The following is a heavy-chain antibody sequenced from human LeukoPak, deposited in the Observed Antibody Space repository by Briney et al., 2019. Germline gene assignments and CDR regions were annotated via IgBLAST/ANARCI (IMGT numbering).Heavy chain of an antibody. Sequence: ASVKVSCKASGYTFTNYAFSWVRQTPGQGLEWVGWIGPYNVNTNYARNLQGRVTMTTETSTSTAYMELRSLRSDDTAVYYCARDPHHGIVPAARGAFDIWGQGTMVTVSS. CDR2: IGPYNVNT. J-gene: IGHJ3*02. CDR1: GYTFTNYA. CDR3: ARDPHHGIVPAARGAFDI. V-gene: IGHV1-18*01. D-gene: IGHD2-2*01.